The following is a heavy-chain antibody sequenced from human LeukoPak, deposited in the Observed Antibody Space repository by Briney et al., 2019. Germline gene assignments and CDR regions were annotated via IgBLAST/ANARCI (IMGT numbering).Heavy chain of an antibody. J-gene: IGHJ5*02. V-gene: IGHV1-24*01. CDR2: FETEDGEP. CDR3: ARGGGLGYCSSTSCYWFDP. D-gene: IGHD2-2*01. Sequence: GASVKVSCKVSGYSLSDISVHWIRQVPGRGLEWMGSFETEDGEPLYAQKFQGRVTMTEDTSTDTAYMELGSLRSDDTAVYYCARGGGLGYCSSTSCYWFDPWGQGTLVTVSS. CDR1: GYSLSDIS.